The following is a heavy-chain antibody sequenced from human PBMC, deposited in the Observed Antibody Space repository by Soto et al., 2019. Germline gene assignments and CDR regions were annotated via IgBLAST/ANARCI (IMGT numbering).Heavy chain of an antibody. CDR1: GYTFTSYG. J-gene: IGHJ6*03. CDR3: ARAPRRGLAVWQDYYYVDV. D-gene: IGHD2-21*01. Sequence: ASVKVSCKASGYTFTSYGISWVRQAPGQGLEWMGWISAYNGNTNYAQKLQGRVTMTTDTSTSTAYMELRSLRSDDTAVYYCARAPRRGLAVWQDYYYVDVWGKGTTVTVSS. CDR2: ISAYNGNT. V-gene: IGHV1-18*01.